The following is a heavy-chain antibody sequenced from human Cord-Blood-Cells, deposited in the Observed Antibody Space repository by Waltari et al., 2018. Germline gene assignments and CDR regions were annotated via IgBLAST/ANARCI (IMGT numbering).Heavy chain of an antibody. CDR1: GGSFSGYY. Sequence: QVQLQQWGAGLLTPSEPLSLTCAVYGGSFSGYYWRWLRPPPGQALEWIGEINHSGSTNYNPSLKSRVTISVDTSKNQFSLKLSSVTAADTAVYYCARGSCGGDCYSDYYYYMDVWGKGTTVTVSS. V-gene: IGHV4-34*01. CDR2: INHSGST. CDR3: ARGSCGGDCYSDYYYYMDV. J-gene: IGHJ6*03. D-gene: IGHD2-21*01.